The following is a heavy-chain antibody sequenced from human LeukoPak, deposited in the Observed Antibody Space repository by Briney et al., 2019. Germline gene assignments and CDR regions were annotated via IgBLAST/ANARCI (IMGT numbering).Heavy chain of an antibody. Sequence: GGSLRLSCAASGFTFSSYAMHWVRQAPGKGLEWVAVISYDGSNKYYADSVKGRFTISRDNSKNTLYLQMNSLRAEDTAVYYCARDSGSGYGSGYFDYWGQGTLVTVSS. J-gene: IGHJ4*02. V-gene: IGHV3-30-3*01. CDR1: GFTFSSYA. CDR2: ISYDGSNK. D-gene: IGHD5-12*01. CDR3: ARDSGSGYGSGYFDY.